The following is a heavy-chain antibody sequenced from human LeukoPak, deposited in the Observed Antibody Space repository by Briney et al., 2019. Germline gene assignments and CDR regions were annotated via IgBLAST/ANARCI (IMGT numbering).Heavy chain of an antibody. D-gene: IGHD3-10*01. CDR1: GYTFTGYY. J-gene: IGHJ5*02. CDR2: INPNSGGT. Sequence: GASVKVSCKASGYTFTGYYMHWVRQAPGQGLEWMGWINPNSGGTKYAQKFQGRVTMTRDTSISTAYMELSRLRSDDTAVYYCARGLGGSGSLRYGPTDLNWFDPWGQGTLVTVSS. CDR3: ARGLGGSGSLRYGPTDLNWFDP. V-gene: IGHV1-2*02.